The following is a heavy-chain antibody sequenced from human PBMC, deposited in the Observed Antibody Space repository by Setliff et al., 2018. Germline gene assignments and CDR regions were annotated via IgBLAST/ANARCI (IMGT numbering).Heavy chain of an antibody. V-gene: IGHV1-69*06. CDR2: IIPLLETV. CDR3: ARDILLVEGVSVTGCWFDP. D-gene: IGHD3-9*01. J-gene: IGHJ5*02. CDR1: GDTFNTYT. Sequence: SVKVSCKASGDTFNTYTLSWVRQAPGQGLEWMGGIIPLLETVKYAQKFQGRLTITADKSTSTAYMELRSLRFDDTAVYYCARDILLVEGVSVTGCWFDPWGQGALVTVSS.